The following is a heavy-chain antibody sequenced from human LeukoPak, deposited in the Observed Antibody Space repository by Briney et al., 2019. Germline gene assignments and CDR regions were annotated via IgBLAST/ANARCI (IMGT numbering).Heavy chain of an antibody. CDR1: GXSISSYY. D-gene: IGHD3-22*01. CDR3: ARDSSDYDSSGYYTLIGYFDL. CDR2: IYYSGST. V-gene: IGHV4-59*01. J-gene: IGHJ2*01. Sequence: SETLSLTCTVSGXSISSYYGSWIRQPPGKGLEWIGYIYYSGSTNYNPSLKSRVTISVETSKNQFSLELSSVTAADTAVYYCARDSSDYDSSGYYTLIGYFDLWGRGTLVTVSS.